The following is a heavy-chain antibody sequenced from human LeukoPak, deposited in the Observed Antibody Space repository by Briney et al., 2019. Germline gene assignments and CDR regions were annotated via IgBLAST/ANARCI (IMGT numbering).Heavy chain of an antibody. CDR2: MYHNGST. CDR1: GGSISSGDYY. V-gene: IGHV4-30-2*01. D-gene: IGHD6-6*01. CDR3: ARCIAARPNADAFDI. Sequence: PSETLSLTCTVSGGSISSGDYYWSWIRQPPGKGLEWIGYMYHNGSTYYKPSLKSRVIISGDRSKNQFSLKLSSVTAADTAVYYCARCIAARPNADAFDIWGQGTMVTVSS. J-gene: IGHJ3*02.